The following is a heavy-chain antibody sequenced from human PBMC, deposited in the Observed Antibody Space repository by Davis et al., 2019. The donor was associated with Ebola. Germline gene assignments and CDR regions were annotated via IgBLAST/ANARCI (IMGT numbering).Heavy chain of an antibody. CDR3: ARHEQHLSWFDP. J-gene: IGHJ5*02. D-gene: IGHD6-13*01. V-gene: IGHV5-10-1*01. Sequence: PGGSLRLSCKGSGYSFTSYWITWVRQMPGKGLEWMGRIDPSDSYTNYSPSFQGHVTISADKSISTAYLQWSSLKASDTAIYFCARHEQHLSWFDPWGQGTLVTVSS. CDR1: GYSFTSYW. CDR2: IDPSDSYT.